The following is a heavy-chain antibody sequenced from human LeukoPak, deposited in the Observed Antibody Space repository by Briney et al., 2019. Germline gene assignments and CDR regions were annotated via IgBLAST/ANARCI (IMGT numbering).Heavy chain of an antibody. J-gene: IGHJ6*02. D-gene: IGHD1-14*01. CDR3: AKDFPDSHFYAMDV. V-gene: IGHV3-9*01. CDR2: ISWNGGSI. Sequence: GRSLRLSCAASGFTFYDYAMHWGRQAPGKGLEWVSGISWNGGSIDYADSVKGRFTISRDKTKSSLFLQMNSLRAEDTALYYCAKDFPDSHFYAMDVWGQGTTVIVSS. CDR1: GFTFYDYA.